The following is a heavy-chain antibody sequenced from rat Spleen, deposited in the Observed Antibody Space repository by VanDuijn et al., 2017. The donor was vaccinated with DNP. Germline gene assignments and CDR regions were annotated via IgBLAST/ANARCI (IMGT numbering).Heavy chain of an antibody. CDR1: GFTFSNFD. CDR2: ISYNGGST. CDR3: ARHSLAY. J-gene: IGHJ3*01. Sequence: EVQLVESGGGLVQPGRSLKLSCAVSGFTFSNFDMAWVRQAPTKGLEWVATISYNGGSTYYRDSVKGRFTISRDNAKTTLYLQMDSLRSEDTATYYCARHSLAYWGQGTLVTVSS. V-gene: IGHV5-29*01.